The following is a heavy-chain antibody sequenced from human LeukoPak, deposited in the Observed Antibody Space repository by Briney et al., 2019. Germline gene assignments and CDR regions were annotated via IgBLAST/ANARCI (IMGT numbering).Heavy chain of an antibody. CDR3: ARFKRPVRGAGWFDP. CDR1: GGSISSYY. CDR2: IYYSGST. V-gene: IGHV4-59*08. J-gene: IGHJ5*02. D-gene: IGHD6-25*01. Sequence: PSETLSLTCTVSGGSISSYYWSWIRQPPGKGLEWIGYIYYSGSTNYNPSLKSRVTISVDTSKNQFSLKLSSVTAADTAVYYCARFKRPVRGAGWFDPWGQGTLVTVSS.